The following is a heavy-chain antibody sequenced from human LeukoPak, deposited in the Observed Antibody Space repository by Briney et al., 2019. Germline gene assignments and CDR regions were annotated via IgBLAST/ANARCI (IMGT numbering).Heavy chain of an antibody. CDR1: GFTFSSYS. J-gene: IGHJ4*02. Sequence: GGSLRLSCAASGFTFSSYSMNWVRQAPGKGLEWVSYISSSSSTIYYADSVKGRFAISRDNAKNSLYLQMNSLRAEDTAVYYCARVVGATTDYWGQGTLVTVSS. CDR3: ARVVGATTDY. D-gene: IGHD1-26*01. CDR2: ISSSSSTI. V-gene: IGHV3-48*01.